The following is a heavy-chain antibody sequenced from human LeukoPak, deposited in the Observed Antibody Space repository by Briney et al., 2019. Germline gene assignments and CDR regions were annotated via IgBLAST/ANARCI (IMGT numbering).Heavy chain of an antibody. V-gene: IGHV3-30*04. Sequence: GGPLRLSCAASGFTFSSYAMHWVRQAPGKGLEWVAVISYDGSNKYYADSVKGRFTISRDNSKNTLYLQMNSLRAEDTAVYYSFSTFIVLMVYAILGYYYYYMDVWGKGTTVTVSS. CDR2: ISYDGSNK. CDR3: FSTFIVLMVYAILGYYYYYMDV. J-gene: IGHJ6*03. CDR1: GFTFSSYA. D-gene: IGHD2-8*01.